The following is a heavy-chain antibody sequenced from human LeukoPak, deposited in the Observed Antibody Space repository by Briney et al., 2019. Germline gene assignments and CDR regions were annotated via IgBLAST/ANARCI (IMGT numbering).Heavy chain of an antibody. V-gene: IGHV3-48*03. J-gene: IGHJ6*03. CDR3: ARGDTAMVDYYYYMDV. Sequence: PGGSLRLSCAASGFTFSNYEMNWVRQAPGKGLEWVSYISSSGNIIHYADSVKGRFTISRDNAKNSLYLQMNSLRAEDTAVYYCARGDTAMVDYYYYMDVWGKGTTVTISS. D-gene: IGHD5-18*01. CDR2: ISSSGNII. CDR1: GFTFSNYE.